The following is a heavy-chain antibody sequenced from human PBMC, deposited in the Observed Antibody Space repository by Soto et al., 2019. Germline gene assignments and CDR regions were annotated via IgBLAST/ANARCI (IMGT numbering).Heavy chain of an antibody. CDR3: ARDRGYSYANY. V-gene: IGHV4-34*01. D-gene: IGHD5-18*01. Sequence: SATLSLTCAVYGGSFSGYYWSWIRQPPGKGLEWIGEINHSGITNYNPSLKSRVTISVDTSKNQFSLKLSSVTAEDTAVYYCARDRGYSYANYWGQGTLVTAPQ. CDR1: GGSFSGYY. CDR2: INHSGIT. J-gene: IGHJ4*02.